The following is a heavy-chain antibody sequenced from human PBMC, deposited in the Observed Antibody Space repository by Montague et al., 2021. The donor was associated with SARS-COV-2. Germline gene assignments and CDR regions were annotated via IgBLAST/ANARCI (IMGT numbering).Heavy chain of an antibody. Sequence: SGTLSLTCDVSGGAMSSGQWWSWVRQPPGKGLEWIGEIYQTGYTNYNPSLRSRVTISVDKSRNQFSLKMTSMTAADTAVYYCATNYGSGTFPGWFDPWGQGTLVTVSS. J-gene: IGHJ5*02. CDR1: GGAMSSGQW. D-gene: IGHD3-10*01. V-gene: IGHV4-4*02. CDR3: ATNYGSGTFPGWFDP. CDR2: IYQTGYT.